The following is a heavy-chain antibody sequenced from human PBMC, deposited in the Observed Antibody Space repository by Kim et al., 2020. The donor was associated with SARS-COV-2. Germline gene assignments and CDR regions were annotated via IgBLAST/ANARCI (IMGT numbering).Heavy chain of an antibody. CDR3: ARGSTQRWLQFEGIDY. J-gene: IGHJ4*02. Sequence: SETLSLTCTVSGGSVSSGSYYWSWIRQPPGKGLEWFGYIYYSGSTNYNPTLKSPVTISVDTSKNQFSLKPSSVTAADTAVYYCARGSTQRWLQFEGIDYWGAGTLVTVSS. CDR2: IYYSGST. CDR1: GGSVSSGSYY. V-gene: IGHV4-61*01. D-gene: IGHD5-12*01.